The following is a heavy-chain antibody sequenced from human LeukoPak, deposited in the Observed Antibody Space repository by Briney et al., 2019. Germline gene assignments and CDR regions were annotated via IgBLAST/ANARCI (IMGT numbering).Heavy chain of an antibody. CDR2: FDPEDGET. V-gene: IGHV1-24*01. CDR1: GYTLTELS. Sequence: VSVKVSCKVSGYTLTELSMHWARQAPGKGLEWMGGFDPEDGETIYAQKFQGRVTMTEDTSTDTAYMELSSLRSEDTAVYYCATDAVGATGQGYWGQGTLVTVSS. CDR3: ATDAVGATGQGY. D-gene: IGHD1-26*01. J-gene: IGHJ4*02.